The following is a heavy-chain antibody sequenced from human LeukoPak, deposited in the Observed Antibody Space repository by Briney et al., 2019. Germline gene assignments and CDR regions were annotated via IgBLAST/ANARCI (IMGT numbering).Heavy chain of an antibody. D-gene: IGHD3-10*01. CDR3: ARDREYYFDY. J-gene: IGHJ4*02. CDR1: GFTFSSYA. Sequence: GGSLRLSCAASGFTFSSYAMHWVRQAPGKGLEWVAVISYDGSNKYYADSVKGRFTISRDNSKNTLYLQMNSLRAEDTAVYYCARDREYYFDYWGQGTLVTVSS. CDR2: ISYDGSNK. V-gene: IGHV3-30-3*01.